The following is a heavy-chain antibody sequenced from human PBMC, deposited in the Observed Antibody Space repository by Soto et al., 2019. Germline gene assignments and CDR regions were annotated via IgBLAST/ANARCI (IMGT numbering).Heavy chain of an antibody. CDR2: ISYDGSNK. V-gene: IGHV3-30*14. Sequence: GWSLRLFSAAPGFTFTSYAIHRVRQAAGKGLEWVAVISYDGSNKYYAASVEGRFTISRDNSKNTRYLQLNSRRAEDLAVTCFARGSIAASFVMCGQGTTVTVSS. D-gene: IGHD6-6*01. CDR3: ARGSIAASFVM. J-gene: IGHJ3*02. CDR1: GFTFTSYA.